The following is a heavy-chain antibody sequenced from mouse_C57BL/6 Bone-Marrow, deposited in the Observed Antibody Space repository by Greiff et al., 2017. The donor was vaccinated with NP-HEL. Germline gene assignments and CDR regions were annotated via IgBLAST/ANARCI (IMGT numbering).Heavy chain of an antibody. J-gene: IGHJ2*01. CDR2: IYPGSGNT. CDR3: ARLGDYEDY. CDR1: GYSFTSYY. Sequence: QVHVKQSGPELVKPGASVKISCKASGYSFTSYYIHWVKQRPGQGLEWIGWIYPGSGNTKYNEKFKGKATLTADTSSSTAYMQLSSLTSEDSAVYYCARLGDYEDYWGQGTTLTVSS. D-gene: IGHD2-4*01. V-gene: IGHV1-66*01.